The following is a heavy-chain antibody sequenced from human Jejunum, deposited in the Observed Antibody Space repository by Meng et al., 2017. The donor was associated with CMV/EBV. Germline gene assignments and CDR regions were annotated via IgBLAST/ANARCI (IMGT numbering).Heavy chain of an antibody. CDR2: INLEETEK. J-gene: IGHJ6*02. CDR1: W. CDR3: AREGYCSSTSCQSYYYYGMDV. Sequence: WMGWVRQAPEKGLKWVADINLEETEKNYVDSVKGRFTISRDNAKNSLYLQMNSLRPEDTAVYYCAREGYCSSTSCQSYYYYGMDVWGQGTTVTVSS. D-gene: IGHD2-2*01. V-gene: IGHV3-7*01.